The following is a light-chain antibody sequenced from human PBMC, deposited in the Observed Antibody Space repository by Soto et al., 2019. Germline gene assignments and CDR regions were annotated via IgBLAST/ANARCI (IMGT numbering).Light chain of an antibody. CDR3: CSYAGSSTHYV. CDR2: EGS. CDR1: SSDVGSYNL. Sequence: QSVLTQPASVSGSPGQSITISCTGTSSDVGSYNLVSWYQQHPGKAPKPMIYEGSKRPSGVSNRFSGSKSGNTASLTISGLQAEDEADYYCCSYAGSSTHYVFGTGTKVTVL. J-gene: IGLJ1*01. V-gene: IGLV2-23*01.